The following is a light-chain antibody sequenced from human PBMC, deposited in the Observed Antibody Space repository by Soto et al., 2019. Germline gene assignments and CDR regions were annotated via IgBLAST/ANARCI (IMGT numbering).Light chain of an antibody. CDR2: EVS. CDR1: SSDIGDSNF. V-gene: IGLV2-14*01. J-gene: IGLJ2*01. Sequence: QSVLTQPASVSGSPGQSITISCTGTSSDIGDSNFVSWYQQHPGKAPKLIIFEVSTRPSGVSNRFSGSKSDNTASLTISGLQAEDEAHYYCSSYTSTTTLVLFGGGTQLTVL. CDR3: SSYTSTTTLVL.